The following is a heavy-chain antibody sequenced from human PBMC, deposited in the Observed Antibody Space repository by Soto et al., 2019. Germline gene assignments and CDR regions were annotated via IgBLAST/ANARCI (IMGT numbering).Heavy chain of an antibody. V-gene: IGHV6-1*01. CDR1: GDSVSSNSAA. CDR3: ARAPGSVYSYYFDS. J-gene: IGHJ4*02. Sequence: QVQLRQSGPGLVRPSQTLSLTCVISGDSVSSNSAAWSWIRQSPSRGPEWLGRTYYKSKWYTDYAISVKSRINISPDTSKNQFSLQLNSVTPEDTAVYYCARAPGSVYSYYFDSWGQGTLVTVSS. D-gene: IGHD6-25*01. CDR2: TYYKSKWYT.